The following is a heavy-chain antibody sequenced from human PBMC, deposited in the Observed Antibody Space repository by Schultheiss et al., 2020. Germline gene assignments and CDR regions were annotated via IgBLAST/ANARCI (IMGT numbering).Heavy chain of an antibody. CDR2: IYYSGST. CDR3: ARDSRTVVTPYDAFDI. Sequence: SATVSLTCTVSGGSISSYYWSWIRQPPGKGLEWVGSIYYSGSTYYNPSLKSRVTISVDTSKNQFSLKLSSVTAADTAVYYCARDSRTVVTPYDAFDIWGPGTMITVAS. J-gene: IGHJ3*02. D-gene: IGHD4-23*01. CDR1: GGSISSYY. V-gene: IGHV4-59*12.